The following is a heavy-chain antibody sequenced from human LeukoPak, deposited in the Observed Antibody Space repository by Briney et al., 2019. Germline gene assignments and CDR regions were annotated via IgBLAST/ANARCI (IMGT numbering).Heavy chain of an antibody. J-gene: IGHJ3*02. CDR2: ISASGGST. CDR3: TGGGWSTDAFDI. Sequence: GGSLRLSCAASGFTFSNYAMSWVRQAPGKGLEWVSGISASGGSTNYADSVKGRFTISRDNSKNTLFLQMNTLRAEDTAVYYCTGGGWSTDAFDIWGQGTMVTVSS. V-gene: IGHV3-23*01. D-gene: IGHD6-19*01. CDR1: GFTFSNYA.